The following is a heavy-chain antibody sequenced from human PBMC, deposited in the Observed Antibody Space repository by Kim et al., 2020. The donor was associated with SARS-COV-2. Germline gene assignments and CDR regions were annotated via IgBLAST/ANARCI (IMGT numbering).Heavy chain of an antibody. D-gene: IGHD3-9*01. Sequence: GGSLRLSCAASGFTFSSYGMHWVRQAPGKGLEWVAVISYDGSNKYYADSVKGRFTISRDNSKNTLYLQMNSLRAEDTAVYYCAKSLGYDILTGYWGQDYYYYGMDVWGQGTTVTVSS. CDR1: GFTFSSYG. J-gene: IGHJ6*02. CDR2: ISYDGSNK. CDR3: AKSLGYDILTGYWGQDYYYYGMDV. V-gene: IGHV3-30*18.